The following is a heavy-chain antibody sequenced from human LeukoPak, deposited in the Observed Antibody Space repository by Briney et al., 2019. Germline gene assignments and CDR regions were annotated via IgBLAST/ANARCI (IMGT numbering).Heavy chain of an antibody. J-gene: IGHJ4*02. CDR2: ISWDAGDS. V-gene: IGHV3-43*01. CDR3: ARDMWDGYNTYSFDS. CDR1: GFIFDEHT. D-gene: IGHD5-24*01. Sequence: GGSLRLSCAASGFIFDEHTMHWVRQAPGKGLEWVALISWDAGDSYYADSVRGRFTISRDNSDNSLFLQMNSLGTEDTALYYCARDMWDGYNTYSFDSWGQGTLVIVSS.